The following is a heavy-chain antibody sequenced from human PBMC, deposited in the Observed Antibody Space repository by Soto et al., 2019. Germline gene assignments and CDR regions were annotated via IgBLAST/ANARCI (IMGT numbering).Heavy chain of an antibody. V-gene: IGHV6-1*01. CDR3: ASDSTPAGIAARYSYYGMHV. CDR2: TYYRSKWYN. Sequence: SQTLSLTCDMSGDIVSSNSAAWNWIRQSPSRGLEWLGRTYYRSKWYNDYAVSVKSRITIKPDTSKNQFSLQLNSVTPEDTAVYYCASDSTPAGIAARYSYYGMHVWGQATTVPVSS. J-gene: IGHJ6*02. CDR1: GDIVSSNSAA. D-gene: IGHD6-6*01.